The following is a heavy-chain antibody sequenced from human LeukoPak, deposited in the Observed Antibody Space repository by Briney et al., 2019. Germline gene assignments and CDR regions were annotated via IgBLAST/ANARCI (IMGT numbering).Heavy chain of an antibody. D-gene: IGHD4-17*01. V-gene: IGHV3-15*01. CDR3: TTDLATVTTPWFDP. Sequence: EGSLRLSCAASGFTFSNAWMSWVRQAPGKGLEWVGRIKSKTDGGTTDYAAPVKGRFTISRDDSKNTLYLQMNSLKTEDTAVYYCTTDLATVTTPWFDPWGQGTLVTVSS. CDR1: GFTFSNAW. CDR2: IKSKTDGGTT. J-gene: IGHJ5*02.